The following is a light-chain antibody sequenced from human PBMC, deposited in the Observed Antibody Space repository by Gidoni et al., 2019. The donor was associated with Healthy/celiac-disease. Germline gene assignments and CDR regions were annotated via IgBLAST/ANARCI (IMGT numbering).Light chain of an antibody. CDR1: QSISSW. CDR2: KAS. CDR3: QQYNSYT. Sequence: IQMTQSPSTLSASVADRVTITCRASQSISSWLAWYQQKPGKAPKLLIYKASSVESGVPTRFSGSGSGTEFTLTISSLQPDDFATYYCQQYNSYTFGGGTKVEIK. V-gene: IGKV1-5*03. J-gene: IGKJ4*01.